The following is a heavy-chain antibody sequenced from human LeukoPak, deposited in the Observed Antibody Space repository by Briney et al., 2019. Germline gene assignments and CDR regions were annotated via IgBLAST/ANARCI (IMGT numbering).Heavy chain of an antibody. D-gene: IGHD2-15*01. CDR2: ISSSSSYI. J-gene: IGHJ4*02. CDR1: GFTFSAFA. V-gene: IGHV3-21*01. CDR3: ARGLGGYVDY. Sequence: PGGSLRLSCAASGFTFSAFAMNWVRQAPGKGLEWVSSISSSSSYIYYADSVKGRFTISRDNAKNSLYLQMNSLRAEDTAVYYCARGLGGYVDYWGQGTLVTVSS.